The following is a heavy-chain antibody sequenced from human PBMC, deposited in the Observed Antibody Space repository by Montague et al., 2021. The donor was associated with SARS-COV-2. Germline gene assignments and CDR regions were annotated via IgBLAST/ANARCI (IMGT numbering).Heavy chain of an antibody. CDR2: IYYSGST. J-gene: IGHJ3*02. Sequence: SETLSLTCTVSGGSISSYYWSWIRQPPGKGLEWIGYIYYSGSTNYNPSLKSRVTISLDTSKIQFSLKLNSVTAADTAVYYCARGNYGPDAFDIWGQGTMVTVSS. D-gene: IGHD3-10*01. CDR3: ARGNYGPDAFDI. CDR1: GGSISSYY. V-gene: IGHV4-59*01.